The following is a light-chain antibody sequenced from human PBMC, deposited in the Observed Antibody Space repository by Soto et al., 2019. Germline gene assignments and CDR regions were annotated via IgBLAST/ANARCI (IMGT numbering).Light chain of an antibody. CDR1: SSNIGAGYD. Sequence: QSVLTQPPSVSGAPGQRVTISCTGSSSNIGAGYDVHWYQQFPGTAPKLLIYGNSNRPSGVPDRFSGSKSGTSASLAITGLQAEDEPDYYCQSYDSSLSGVFGSGTKLTVL. CDR3: QSYDSSLSGV. CDR2: GNS. V-gene: IGLV1-40*01. J-gene: IGLJ1*01.